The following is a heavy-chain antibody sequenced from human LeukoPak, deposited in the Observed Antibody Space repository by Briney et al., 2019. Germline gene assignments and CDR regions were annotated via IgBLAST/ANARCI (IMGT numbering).Heavy chain of an antibody. CDR2: IYYSGST. J-gene: IGHJ1*01. CDR1: GASISSSSYY. D-gene: IGHD6-13*01. Sequence: PSETLSLTCIVSGASISSSSYYWGWIRQPPGKGLEWIGSIYYSGSTYYNPSLKSRVTISVDTSKNQFSLKVSSVTAADTAVYYCARDLMTGGAAGTPEYFHHWGQGTLATVSS. V-gene: IGHV4-39*07. CDR3: ARDLMTGGAAGTPEYFHH.